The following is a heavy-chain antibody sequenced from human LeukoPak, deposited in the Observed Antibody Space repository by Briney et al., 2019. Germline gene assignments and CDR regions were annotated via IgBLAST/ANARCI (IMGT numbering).Heavy chain of an antibody. CDR1: GFTFSRYN. CDR2: ISSSSSYI. CDR3: ARGVWFGEPTPFDY. V-gene: IGHV3-21*01. D-gene: IGHD3-10*01. Sequence: GGSLRLSCAASGFTFSRYNMNWVRQAPGKGLEWVSSISSSSSYIYYADSVKGRFTISRDNAKNSLYLQMNSLRAEDTAVYYCARGVWFGEPTPFDYWGQRTLVTVSS. J-gene: IGHJ4*02.